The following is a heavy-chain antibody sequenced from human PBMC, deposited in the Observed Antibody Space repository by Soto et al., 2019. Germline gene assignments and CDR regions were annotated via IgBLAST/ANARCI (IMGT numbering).Heavy chain of an antibody. J-gene: IGHJ5*02. CDR3: ARVGSSSSLWFDP. CDR1: GYTFTGYY. CDR2: INPNSGGT. V-gene: IGHV1-2*02. Sequence: EASVKVSCKASGYTFTGYYMHWVRQAPGQGLEWMGWINPNSGGTNYAQKFQGRVTMTRDTSISTAYMELSRLRSDDTAVYYCARVGSSSSLWFDPWGQGTLVTVSS. D-gene: IGHD6-6*01.